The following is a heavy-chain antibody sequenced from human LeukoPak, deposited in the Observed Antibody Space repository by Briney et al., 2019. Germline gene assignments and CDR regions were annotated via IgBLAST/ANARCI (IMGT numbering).Heavy chain of an antibody. J-gene: IGHJ6*03. Sequence: GSLRLSCAASGFTFDDYGMSWIRQPPGKGLEWIAEINHSGSTNYNPSLKSRVTISVDTSKNQFSLKLNSVTAADTAVYYCARGGYTYGSIRYYFYMDVWGKGTTVTVSS. V-gene: IGHV4-34*01. D-gene: IGHD5-18*01. CDR2: INHSGST. CDR1: GFTFDDYG. CDR3: ARGGYTYGSIRYYFYMDV.